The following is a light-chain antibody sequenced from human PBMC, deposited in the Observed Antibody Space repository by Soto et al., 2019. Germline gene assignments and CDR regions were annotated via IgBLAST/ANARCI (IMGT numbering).Light chain of an antibody. V-gene: IGKV3-20*01. J-gene: IGKJ4*01. CDR3: QQYDNLPPLT. CDR2: GAS. CDR1: QSVRSSY. Sequence: DIVLTQSPGTLSLSPGERATLSCRASQSVRSSYLAWYQQRPGQAPRLLIYGASSRATGIPDRFSGSGSGTDFTLTISRLEPGDFAVYYCQQYDNLPPLTFGGGTKVEIK.